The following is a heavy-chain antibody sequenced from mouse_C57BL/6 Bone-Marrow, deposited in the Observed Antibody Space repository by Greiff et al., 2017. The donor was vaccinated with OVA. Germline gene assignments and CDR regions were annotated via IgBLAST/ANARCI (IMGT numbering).Heavy chain of an antibody. CDR3: TGGLLGFAY. D-gene: IGHD2-3*01. J-gene: IGHJ3*01. CDR1: GFTFSNYW. V-gene: IGHV6-3*01. Sequence: EVKVVESGGGLVQPGGSMKLSCVASGFTFSNYWMNWVRQSPEKGLEWVAQIRLKSDNYATHYAESVKGRFTISRDDSKSSVYLQMNNLRAEDTGIYYCTGGLLGFAYWGQGTLVTVSA. CDR2: IRLKSDNYAT.